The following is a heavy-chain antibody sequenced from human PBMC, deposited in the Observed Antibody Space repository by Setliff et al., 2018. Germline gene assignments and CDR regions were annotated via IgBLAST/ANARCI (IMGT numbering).Heavy chain of an antibody. V-gene: IGHV3-64*01. CDR3: ARDRGSGSYFLRYFDY. J-gene: IGHJ4*02. Sequence: PGESLKISCAASGFTFSSYAMHWVRQAPGKGLEYVSGISSNGGSTYYANSVKGGFTISRDDAKNSLYLQMNSLRAEDTAVYYCARDRGSGSYFLRYFDYWGQGTLVTVSS. D-gene: IGHD1-26*01. CDR2: ISSNGGST. CDR1: GFTFSSYA.